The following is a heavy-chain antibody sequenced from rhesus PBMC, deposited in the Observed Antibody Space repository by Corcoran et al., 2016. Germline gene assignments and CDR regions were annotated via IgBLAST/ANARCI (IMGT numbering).Heavy chain of an antibody. CDR2: ISYSWST. CDR1: GYSISSGYG. V-gene: IGHV4-122*02. J-gene: IGHJ4*01. D-gene: IGHD6-25*01. CDR3: ARALYSGSWGTYYFDY. Sequence: QLQLQESGPGLVKPSETLSLTCAVSGYSISSGYGWSWIRQPPGKGLEWFGYISYSWSTSYNPSIKSRVTSSRDTSKNQFALKLSSVTAADTAVYYCARALYSGSWGTYYFDYWGQGVLVTVSS.